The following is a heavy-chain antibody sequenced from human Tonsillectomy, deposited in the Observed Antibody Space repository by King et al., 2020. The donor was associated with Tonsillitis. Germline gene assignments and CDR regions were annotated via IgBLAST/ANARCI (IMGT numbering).Heavy chain of an antibody. CDR3: ARGRRGHAGSFYSRPPQDNWFDP. J-gene: IGHJ5*02. CDR1: GYTFNTYD. Sequence: QLVQSGAEVKKPGASVKVSCKASGYTFNTYDINWVRQATGQGLEWMGWMNPNSGNTGYVQKFQGRVTMTRNTSISTAYMELSSLRSEDTAVYYCARGRRGHAGSFYSRPPQDNWFDPWGQGTLVTVSS. V-gene: IGHV1-8*02. D-gene: IGHD4-11*01. CDR2: MNPNSGNT.